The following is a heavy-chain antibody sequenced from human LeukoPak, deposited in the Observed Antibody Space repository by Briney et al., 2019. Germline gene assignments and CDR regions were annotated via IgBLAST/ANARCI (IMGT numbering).Heavy chain of an antibody. J-gene: IGHJ4*02. CDR1: GFSLSTSGMC. CDR3: ARVYYDILTGYYGLDY. V-gene: IGHV2-70*11. CDR2: IDWDDDK. Sequence: SGPTLVNPTQTLTLTCTFSGFSLSTSGMCVSWIRQPPGKALEWLARIDWDDDKYYSTSLKTRLTISKDTSKNQVVLTMTNMDPVDTATYYCARVYYDILTGYYGLDYWGQGTLVTVSS. D-gene: IGHD3-9*01.